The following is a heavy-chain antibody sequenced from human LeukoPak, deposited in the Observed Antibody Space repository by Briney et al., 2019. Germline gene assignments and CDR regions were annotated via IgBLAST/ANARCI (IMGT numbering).Heavy chain of an antibody. CDR2: INSDGSTT. D-gene: IGHD6-13*01. CDR3: ARDAPYSSSLDY. CDR1: GFTFSSYW. Sequence: PGGSLRLSCAASGFTFSSYWMHWVRQAPGKGLMWVSRINSDGSTTNYADSVKGRFTISRDNTKNTLYLQMNSLRAEDTAVYYCARDAPYSSSLDYWGQGTLVTVSS. J-gene: IGHJ4*02. V-gene: IGHV3-74*01.